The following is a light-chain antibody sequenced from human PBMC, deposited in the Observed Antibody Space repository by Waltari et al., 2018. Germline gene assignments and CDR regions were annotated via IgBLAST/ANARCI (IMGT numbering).Light chain of an antibody. CDR2: NND. CDR1: NSNVGSNN. CDR3: EAWDDTLNGPV. V-gene: IGLV1-44*01. J-gene: IGLJ3*02. Sequence: QSVLTQSPSASGTPGQRVTMSCSGSNSNVGSNNVNWYRQVPGTAPKLVIYNNDQRPSGVPDRFSGSKAAASASLAISGLQSEDEADYFCEAWDDTLNGPVFGGGTKLTVL.